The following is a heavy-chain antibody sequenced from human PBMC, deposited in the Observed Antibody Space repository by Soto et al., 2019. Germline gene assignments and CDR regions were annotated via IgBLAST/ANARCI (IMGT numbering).Heavy chain of an antibody. Sequence: GGSLRLSCAASGFTFSSYGMHWVRQAPGKGLEWVAVIWYDGSNKYYADSVKGRFTISRDNSKNTLYLQMNSLRAEDTAVYYCARAFDSSGWYGYASGDYWGQGTLVTVSS. D-gene: IGHD6-19*01. V-gene: IGHV3-33*01. CDR2: IWYDGSNK. CDR3: ARAFDSSGWYGYASGDY. J-gene: IGHJ4*02. CDR1: GFTFSSYG.